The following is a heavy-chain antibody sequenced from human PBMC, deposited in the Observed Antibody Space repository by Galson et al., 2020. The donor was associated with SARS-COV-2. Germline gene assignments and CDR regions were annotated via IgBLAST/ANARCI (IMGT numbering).Heavy chain of an antibody. J-gene: IGHJ4*02. Sequence: VKVSCKASGGTFSSYAISWVRQAPGQGLEWMGRIIPILGIANYAQKFQGRVTITADKSTSTAYMELSSLRSEDTAVYYCARAEEWELLSYWGQGTLVTVSS. CDR3: ARAEEWELLSY. CDR2: IIPILGIA. CDR1: GGTFSSYA. D-gene: IGHD1-26*01. V-gene: IGHV1-69*04.